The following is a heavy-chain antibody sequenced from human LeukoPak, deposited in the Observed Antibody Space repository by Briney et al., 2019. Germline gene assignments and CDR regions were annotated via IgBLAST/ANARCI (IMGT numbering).Heavy chain of an antibody. V-gene: IGHV1-2*02. J-gene: IGHJ4*02. CDR3: ARDLPSYYYDSSGYQGFDY. CDR1: GYTFTGYY. Sequence: ASVKVSRKASGYTFTGYYMHGVRQAPGQGREGMGWINPNSGGTNYAQKFQGRVTMTRDTSIRTAYMELSRLRSDDTAVYYCARDLPSYYYDSSGYQGFDYWGQGTLVTVSS. D-gene: IGHD3-22*01. CDR2: INPNSGGT.